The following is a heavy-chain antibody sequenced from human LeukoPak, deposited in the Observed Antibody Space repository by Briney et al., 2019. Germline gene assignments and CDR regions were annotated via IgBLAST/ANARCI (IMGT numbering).Heavy chain of an antibody. CDR2: IYTSGST. D-gene: IGHD1-1*01. CDR3: ATGTTGTAAFDI. Sequence: SQTLSLTCTVSGGSVSSGSYYWSWIRQPAGKGLEWIGRIYTSGSTNYNPSLKSRVTISVDTSKNQFSLKLSSVTAADTAVYYCATGTTGTAAFDIWGQGTMVTVSS. V-gene: IGHV4-61*02. CDR1: GGSVSSGSYY. J-gene: IGHJ3*02.